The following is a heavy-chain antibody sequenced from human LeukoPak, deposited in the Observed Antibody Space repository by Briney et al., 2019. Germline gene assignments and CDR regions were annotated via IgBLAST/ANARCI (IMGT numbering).Heavy chain of an antibody. CDR1: GGSISRHY. CDR3: ARERTAHTGSLIFDV. D-gene: IGHD2-21*01. Sequence: SETLSLTCTVFGGSISRHYWSWIRQTPGKGLEWVGSMYYTGSTNYNPSLRSRVTILVDTSKTQFSLRLTSVTAADTAVYYCARERTAHTGSLIFDVWGPGTMLTVSS. J-gene: IGHJ3*01. CDR2: MYYTGST. V-gene: IGHV4-59*11.